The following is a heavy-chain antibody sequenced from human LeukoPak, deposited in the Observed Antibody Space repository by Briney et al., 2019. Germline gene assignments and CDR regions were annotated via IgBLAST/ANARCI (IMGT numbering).Heavy chain of an antibody. CDR3: ARDSSGYLADY. CDR2: INAGNGNT. D-gene: IGHD3-22*01. CDR1: GYTFTSYA. V-gene: IGHV1-3*01. J-gene: IGHJ4*02. Sequence: ASVTVSCKASGYTFTSYAMHWVRQAPGQRLEWMGWINAGNGNTKYSQKFQGRVTITRDTSASTAYMELSSLRSEDTAVYYCARDSSGYLADYWGQGTLVTVSS.